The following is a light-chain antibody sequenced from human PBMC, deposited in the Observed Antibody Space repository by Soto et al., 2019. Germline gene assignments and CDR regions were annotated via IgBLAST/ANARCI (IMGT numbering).Light chain of an antibody. J-gene: IGKJ2*02. CDR1: HSVGTW. V-gene: IGKV1-5*03. CDR2: KAS. Sequence: DIQMTQSPSTLAASVGHRVTITCRASHSVGTWLAWYQQKPGKAPNYLIYKASILESGVTSRFSGSGSGTEFTRARSSLQPDDFATYYCQQYDAYPWTFGQGPKLDFK. CDR3: QQYDAYPWT.